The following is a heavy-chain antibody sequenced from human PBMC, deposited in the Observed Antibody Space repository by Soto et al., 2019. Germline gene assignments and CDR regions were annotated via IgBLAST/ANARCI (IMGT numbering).Heavy chain of an antibody. D-gene: IGHD1-26*01. Sequence: ASETLSLTCAVSGGFISSGGYSWSWIRQPPGKGLEWIGYIYHSGSTYYNPSLKSRVTISVDRSKNQFSLKLSSVTAADTAVYYCARAQWESGMDVWGQGTTVTVSS. J-gene: IGHJ6*02. CDR2: IYHSGST. V-gene: IGHV4-30-2*01. CDR3: ARAQWESGMDV. CDR1: GGFISSGGYS.